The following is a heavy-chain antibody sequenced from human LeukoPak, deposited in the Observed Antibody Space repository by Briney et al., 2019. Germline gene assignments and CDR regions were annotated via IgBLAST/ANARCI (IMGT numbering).Heavy chain of an antibody. D-gene: IGHD3-22*01. V-gene: IGHV3-23*01. CDR2: ISGSGGST. CDR3: AKALDSSGYPAYYFDY. CDR1: GFIFSSYA. Sequence: GGSLRLSCAASGFIFSSYALTWVRQAPGKGLEWVSAISGSGGSTYYADSVKGRFTISRDNSKNTLYLQMNSLRAEDTAVYYCAKALDSSGYPAYYFDYWGQGTPVTVSS. J-gene: IGHJ4*02.